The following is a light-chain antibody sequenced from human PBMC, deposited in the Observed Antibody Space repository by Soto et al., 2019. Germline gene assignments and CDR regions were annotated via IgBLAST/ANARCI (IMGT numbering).Light chain of an antibody. CDR2: RNN. Sequence: QSVLTQPPSACGTPRQRVIISWSRSSSKIGNNYVYWYQRLPGTAPKLLIYRNNQRPSGVPDRFSGSKSGTSASLAISGLRSDDESDYYCAVWDASLNGPVFGGGTKLTVL. CDR1: SSKIGNNY. V-gene: IGLV1-47*01. CDR3: AVWDASLNGPV. J-gene: IGLJ2*01.